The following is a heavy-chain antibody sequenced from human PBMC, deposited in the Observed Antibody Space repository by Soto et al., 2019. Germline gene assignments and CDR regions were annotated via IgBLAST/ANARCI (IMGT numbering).Heavy chain of an antibody. V-gene: IGHV1-69*12. D-gene: IGHD2-15*01. CDR3: ARESRYCSGGSCYFLPGIDY. CDR2: ITPLFGTA. Sequence: QVQLVQSGAEVKKPGSSVKVSCKAAGGTFSSYAISWVRQAPGQGLEWMGGITPLFGTANYAQKFQGRVTITADESTSTAYRELSSLRSEDTAVYYCARESRYCSGGSCYFLPGIDYWGQGTLVTVSS. CDR1: GGTFSSYA. J-gene: IGHJ4*02.